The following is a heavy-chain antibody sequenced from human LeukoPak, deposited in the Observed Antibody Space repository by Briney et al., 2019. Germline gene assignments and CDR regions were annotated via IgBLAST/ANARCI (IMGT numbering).Heavy chain of an antibody. CDR2: INHMGTT. V-gene: IGHV4-34*01. D-gene: IGHD2-8*02. CDR1: SGSFSVYY. J-gene: IGHJ4*02. Sequence: PSETLSLTCAVYSGSFSVYYCSWIRQPPGKGLEWIGEINHMGTTNYNPSLKSRVTISVDTSKKQFSLKVTSVTAADTAVYYCARGGNVLVVTQKKKKPFDYWGQGTLVTVSS. CDR3: ARGGNVLVVTQKKKKPFDY.